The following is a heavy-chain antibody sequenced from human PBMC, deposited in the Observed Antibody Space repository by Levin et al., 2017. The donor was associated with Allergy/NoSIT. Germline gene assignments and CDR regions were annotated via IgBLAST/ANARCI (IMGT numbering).Heavy chain of an antibody. V-gene: IGHV3-23*01. Sequence: GGSLRLSCAASGFTFSHYALSWVRQAPGKGLEWVSGISAGGGRTYYTDSVKGRFTMSKDNSENTVDLQMQSLRADDTAVYYCARVLRSTMDAFDIWGQGTTVTVSS. J-gene: IGHJ3*02. CDR2: ISAGGGRT. CDR1: GFTFSHYA. CDR3: ARVLRSTMDAFDI. D-gene: IGHD3-3*01.